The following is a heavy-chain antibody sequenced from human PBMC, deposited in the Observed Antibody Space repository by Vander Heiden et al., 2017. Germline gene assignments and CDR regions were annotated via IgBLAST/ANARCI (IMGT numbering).Heavy chain of an antibody. CDR3: ARDPAYSSGFLDH. CDR1: GYSFRNFG. V-gene: IGHV1-18*01. Sequence: QFQLVHPGGDVKKPGSSATVSCKADGYSFRNFGITWVRQAPGQGLEWMGWINVNNGDTKYLQTFQGRVTLTTDTSTNTAYLELRSLRSDDTALYYCARDPAYSSGFLDHWGQGTLLTVSS. J-gene: IGHJ4*02. D-gene: IGHD6-19*01. CDR2: INVNNGDT.